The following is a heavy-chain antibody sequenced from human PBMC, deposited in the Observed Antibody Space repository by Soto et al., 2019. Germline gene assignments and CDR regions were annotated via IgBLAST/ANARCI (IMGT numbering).Heavy chain of an antibody. CDR3: ARGGFGVVITKGSWFDP. CDR2: INAGNGNT. J-gene: IGHJ5*02. CDR1: GYTFTSYA. D-gene: IGHD3-3*01. V-gene: IGHV1-3*01. Sequence: ASVKVSCKASGYTFTSYAMHWVRQAPGQRLEWMGWINAGNGNTKYSQKFQGRVTMTRDTSTSTAYMELRSLRSDDTAVYYCARGGFGVVITKGSWFDPWGQGTLVTVSS.